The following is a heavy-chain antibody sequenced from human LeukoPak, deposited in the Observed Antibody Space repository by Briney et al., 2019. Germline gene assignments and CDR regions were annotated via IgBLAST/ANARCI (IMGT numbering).Heavy chain of an antibody. CDR3: AREGGYTSGPDY. V-gene: IGHV3-74*01. CDR2: INYDGIST. D-gene: IGHD2-15*01. Sequence: GGSLRLSCAASGFTFDDYGMSWVRQAPGKGLEWVSRINYDGISTTYADSVKGRFTISRDNAKNTLYLQMNSLRAEDTAVYFCAREGGYTSGPDYWGQGTLVTVSS. CDR1: GFTFDDYG. J-gene: IGHJ4*02.